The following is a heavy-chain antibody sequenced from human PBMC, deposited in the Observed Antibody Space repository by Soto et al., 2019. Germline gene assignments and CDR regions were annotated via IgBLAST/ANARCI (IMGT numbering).Heavy chain of an antibody. CDR1: GGSISSSNW. Sequence: PSETLSLTCAVSGGSISSSNWWSWVRQPPAKGLEWIGEIYHSGSTNYNPSLKSRVTISVDKSKNQFSLKLSSVTAADTAVCYCARTVYGLDAFDIWGQGIMVTVSS. V-gene: IGHV4-4*02. CDR3: ARTVYGLDAFDI. J-gene: IGHJ3*02. D-gene: IGHD3-10*01. CDR2: IYHSGST.